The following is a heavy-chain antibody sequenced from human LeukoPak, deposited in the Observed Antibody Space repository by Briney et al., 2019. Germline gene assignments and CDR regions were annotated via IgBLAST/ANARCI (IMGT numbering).Heavy chain of an antibody. CDR1: GGTISSGDTY. D-gene: IGHD3-22*01. J-gene: IGHJ3*02. CDR2: IYYSGST. CDR3: ASGLHYDSTAFDI. Sequence: SQTLSLTCTVSGGTISSGDTYWSWIRQPPGKGLEWIGYIYYSGSTYYNPSLKSRVTISVDTSKNQFSLKLSSVTAADTAVYYCASGLHYDSTAFDIWVQGTMVTVSS. V-gene: IGHV4-30-4*08.